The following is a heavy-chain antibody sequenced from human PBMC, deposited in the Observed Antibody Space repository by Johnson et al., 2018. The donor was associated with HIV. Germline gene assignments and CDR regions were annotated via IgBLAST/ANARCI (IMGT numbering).Heavy chain of an antibody. V-gene: IGHV3-30*04. CDR2: ISYDGSNK. CDR1: GFTFSSYA. Sequence: QVQLVESGGGVVQPGRSLRLSCAASGFTFSSYAMHWVRQAPGKGLEWVAVISYDGSNKYYADSVKGRFTISRDNSKNTLYLQMNSLRAEDTAVYYCERGRWELYGDDAFDIWGQGTMVTGSS. J-gene: IGHJ3*02. D-gene: IGHD1-26*01. CDR3: ERGRWELYGDDAFDI.